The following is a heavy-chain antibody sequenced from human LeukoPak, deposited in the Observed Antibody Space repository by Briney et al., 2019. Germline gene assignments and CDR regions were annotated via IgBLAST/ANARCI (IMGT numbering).Heavy chain of an antibody. D-gene: IGHD3-9*01. CDR1: GGSISSSSYY. V-gene: IGHV4-39*07. Sequence: SETLSLTCTVSGGSISSSSYYWGWIRQPPGKGLEWIGSIYYSGSTYYNPSLKSRVTISVDTSKNQFSLRLSSVTAADTAVYYCARSPGDILTGYTYYFDYWGQGTLVTVSS. CDR3: ARSPGDILTGYTYYFDY. CDR2: IYYSGST. J-gene: IGHJ4*02.